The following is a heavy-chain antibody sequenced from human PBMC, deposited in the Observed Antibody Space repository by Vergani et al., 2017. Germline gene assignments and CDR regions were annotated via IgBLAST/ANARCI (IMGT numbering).Heavy chain of an antibody. Sequence: EVQLLESGGGLVQPGGSLRLSCAASGFTFSSYAMSWVRQAPGKGLEWVSAIYSGGSTYYADSVKGRFTITRDNSKNTLYLQMNSLRAEDTAVYYCARVQWELLSIDYWGQGTLVTVSS. CDR2: IYSGGST. D-gene: IGHD1-26*01. CDR1: GFTFSSYA. CDR3: ARVQWELLSIDY. V-gene: IGHV3-23*05. J-gene: IGHJ4*02.